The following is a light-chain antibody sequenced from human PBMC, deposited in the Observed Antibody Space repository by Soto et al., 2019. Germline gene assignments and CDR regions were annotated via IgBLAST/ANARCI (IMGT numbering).Light chain of an antibody. CDR1: QSVSSN. V-gene: IGKV3-15*01. CDR3: QQYNNWPPIT. J-gene: IGKJ5*01. Sequence: MLSQSPGALSLTPGERATLSCRASQSVSSNLAWYQQKPGQAPRLLIYGASTWATGIPARFSGSGSGTEFTLTISSLQSEDFAVYYCQQYNNWPPITFGQRRRLEV. CDR2: GAS.